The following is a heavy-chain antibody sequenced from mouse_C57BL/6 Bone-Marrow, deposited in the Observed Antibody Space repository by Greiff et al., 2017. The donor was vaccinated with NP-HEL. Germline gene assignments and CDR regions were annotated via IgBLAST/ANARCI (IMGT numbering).Heavy chain of an antibody. CDR2: IYPSDSET. D-gene: IGHD2-4*01. CDR1: GYTFTSYW. J-gene: IGHJ1*03. Sequence: QVQLQQSGAELVRPGSSVKLSCKASGYTFTSYWMDWVKQRPGQGLEWIGNIYPSDSETHYNQKFKDKATLTVDKSSSTAYMQLSSLTSEDSAVYYCARRRLRRNWYFDVWGTGTTVTVSS. V-gene: IGHV1-61*01. CDR3: ARRRLRRNWYFDV.